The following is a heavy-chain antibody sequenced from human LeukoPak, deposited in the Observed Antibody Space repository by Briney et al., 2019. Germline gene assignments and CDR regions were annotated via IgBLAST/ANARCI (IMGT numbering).Heavy chain of an antibody. Sequence: PSETLSLTCTVSGGSISSSSYYWGWIRQPPGKGLEWVGSIYYSGSTYYNPSLKSRVTISVDTSKNQFSLKLGSVTAADTAVYYCARGCPFSTNGVCYTQALGIWGQGTLVTVSS. CDR2: IYYSGST. CDR3: ARGCPFSTNGVCYTQALGI. J-gene: IGHJ4*02. D-gene: IGHD2-8*01. CDR1: GGSISSSSYY. V-gene: IGHV4-39*07.